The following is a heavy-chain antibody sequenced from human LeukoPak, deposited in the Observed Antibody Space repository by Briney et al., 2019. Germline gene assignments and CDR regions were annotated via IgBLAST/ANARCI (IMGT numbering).Heavy chain of an antibody. J-gene: IGHJ5*02. Sequence: SVKVSCKASGGTFSSYAISWVRQAPGQGLEWMGGIIPIFGTANYAQKFQGRVTITADKSTSTAYMELRSLRSDDTAVYYCARVIIFGVVSSGNWFDPWGQGTLVTVSS. CDR3: ARVIIFGVVSSGNWFDP. CDR1: GGTFSSYA. V-gene: IGHV1-69*06. CDR2: IIPIFGTA. D-gene: IGHD3-3*01.